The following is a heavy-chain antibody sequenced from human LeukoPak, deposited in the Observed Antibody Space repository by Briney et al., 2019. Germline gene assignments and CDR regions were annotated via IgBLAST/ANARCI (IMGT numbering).Heavy chain of an antibody. D-gene: IGHD3-9*01. CDR2: ISGSGGST. Sequence: GGSLRLSCAASGYTFSDYYISWVRQAPGKGLEWVSAISGSGGSTYYADSVKGRFTISRDNSKNTLYLQMNSLRAEDTAVYYCAEGRRYFDWLLLSLDYWGQGTLVTVSS. CDR1: GYTFSDYY. V-gene: IGHV3-23*01. J-gene: IGHJ4*02. CDR3: AEGRRYFDWLLLSLDY.